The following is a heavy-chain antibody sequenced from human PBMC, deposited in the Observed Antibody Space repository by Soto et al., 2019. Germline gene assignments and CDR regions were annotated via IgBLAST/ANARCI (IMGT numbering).Heavy chain of an antibody. Sequence: RKISCKGSGYSFTSYWIDWVRQMPGKGLEWMGIIYPGDSDTRYSPSFQGQVTISADKSISTAYLQWSSLKASDTAMYYCARGPYICSGWYMEAFDIWGQGTMVTVSS. CDR2: IYPGDSDT. V-gene: IGHV5-51*01. J-gene: IGHJ3*02. CDR3: ARGPYICSGWYMEAFDI. D-gene: IGHD6-19*01. CDR1: GYSFTSYW.